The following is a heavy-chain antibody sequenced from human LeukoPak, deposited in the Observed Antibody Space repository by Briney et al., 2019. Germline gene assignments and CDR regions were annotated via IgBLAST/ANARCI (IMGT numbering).Heavy chain of an antibody. V-gene: IGHV3-66*01. Sequence: PGGSLRLSCAASGFTVSSNYMSWVRQAPGKGLEWVSVIYSGGSTYYADSVKGRFTISRDNAKNSLYLQMNSLRAEDTAVYYCARVREQQLVTYYFDYWGQGTLVTVSS. J-gene: IGHJ4*02. CDR2: IYSGGST. D-gene: IGHD6-13*01. CDR1: GFTVSSNY. CDR3: ARVREQQLVTYYFDY.